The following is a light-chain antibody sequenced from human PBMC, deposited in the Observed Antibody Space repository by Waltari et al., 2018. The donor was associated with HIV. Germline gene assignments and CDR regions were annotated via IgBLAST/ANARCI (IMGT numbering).Light chain of an antibody. V-gene: IGLV2-14*01. CDR1: SSDIGAYDF. Sequence: QSALTQPASVSGSPGPSITVPCTGTSSDIGAYDFFSWYQQTPGTAPKLVIYEVSNRPSGISYRFSGSKSGNTASLTISGLQTEDEADYYCSSFTTSNSLLFGGGTKVTVL. J-gene: IGLJ2*01. CDR3: SSFTTSNSLL. CDR2: EVS.